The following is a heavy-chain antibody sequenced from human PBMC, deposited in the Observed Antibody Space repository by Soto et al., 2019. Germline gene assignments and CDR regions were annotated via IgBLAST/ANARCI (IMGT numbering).Heavy chain of an antibody. CDR2: INGDGSGT. D-gene: IGHD3-10*01. CDR3: ARGIFGSGTANDY. CDR1: GFTFSGSW. V-gene: IGHV3-74*01. J-gene: IGHJ4*02. Sequence: DVQLVESGGGLVQPGGSLRLSCAASGFTFSGSWMHWVRQAPGKGLVWVSRINGDGSGTSYADFVKGRFTISRDDAKNTLFLQMNGLSAEDTAVYYCARGIFGSGTANDYWGQGTLVTVSS.